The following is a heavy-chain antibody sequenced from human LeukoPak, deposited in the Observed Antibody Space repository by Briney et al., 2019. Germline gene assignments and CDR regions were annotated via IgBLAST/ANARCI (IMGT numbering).Heavy chain of an antibody. Sequence: PSETLSLTCAVYGGSFSGYYWSWIRQPPGKGLEWIGYIYYSGSTNYNPSLKSRVTISVDTSKNQFSLKLSSVTAADTAVYYCAAAPPGHYDSSGYFDYWGQGTLVTVSS. J-gene: IGHJ4*02. V-gene: IGHV4-59*08. CDR2: IYYSGST. CDR3: AAAPPGHYDSSGYFDY. CDR1: GGSFSGYY. D-gene: IGHD3-22*01.